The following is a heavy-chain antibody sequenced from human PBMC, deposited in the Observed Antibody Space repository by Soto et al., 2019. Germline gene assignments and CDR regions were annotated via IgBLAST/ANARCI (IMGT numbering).Heavy chain of an antibody. CDR1: GFTFSISE. CDR2: ISNSGNTI. Sequence: LRLSCAASGFTFSISEMNWVRQAPGKGLEWVSYISNSGNTIYYADSVKGRFTISRDNARNSLYLQMNSLRAEDTAVYYCARGVEMATLAVRYYFDFWGQGTLVTVSS. J-gene: IGHJ4*02. V-gene: IGHV3-48*03. D-gene: IGHD5-12*01. CDR3: ARGVEMATLAVRYYFDF.